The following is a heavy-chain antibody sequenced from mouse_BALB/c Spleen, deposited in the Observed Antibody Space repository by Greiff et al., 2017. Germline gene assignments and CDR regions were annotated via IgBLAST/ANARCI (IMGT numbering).Heavy chain of an antibody. CDR3: ARHGNYAMDY. CDR1: GFTFSSYA. J-gene: IGHJ4*01. D-gene: IGHD1-1*02. CDR2: ISSGGSYT. Sequence: EVKLMESGGGLVKPGGSLKLSCAASGFTFSSYAMSWVRQTPEKRLEWVATISSGGSYTYYPASVKGRFTISRDNAKNTLYLQMSSLRSEDTSMYYCARHGNYAMDYWGQGTSVTVSS. V-gene: IGHV5-9-3*01.